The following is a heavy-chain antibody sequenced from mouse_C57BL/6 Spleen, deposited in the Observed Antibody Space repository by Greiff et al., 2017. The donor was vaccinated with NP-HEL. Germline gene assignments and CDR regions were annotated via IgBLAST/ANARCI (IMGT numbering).Heavy chain of an antibody. V-gene: IGHV1-55*01. Sequence: VQLQQSGAELVKPGASVKLSCKASGYTFTSYWVTWVKPRPGPGLAWIGDIYPGSGSTNYNEKFKSKATLTVDTSSSTAYMQLSSLTSGDSSVFYRASIYCLALYAMDYWRQGTSVTVSS. CDR2: IYPGSGST. J-gene: IGHJ4*01. CDR3: ASIYCLALYAMDY. D-gene: IGHD2-1*01. CDR1: GYTFTSYW.